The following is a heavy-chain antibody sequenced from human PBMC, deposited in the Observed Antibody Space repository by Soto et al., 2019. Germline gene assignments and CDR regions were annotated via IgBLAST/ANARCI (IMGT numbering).Heavy chain of an antibody. Sequence: ASVKVSCKASGYTFTSYGISWVRQAPGQGLEWMGWISAYNGNTNYAQKLQGRVTMTTDTSTSTAYMELRSLRSDDTAVYYRARGHIVATIFYFDYWGQGTLVTVSS. CDR3: ARGHIVATIFYFDY. V-gene: IGHV1-18*01. J-gene: IGHJ4*02. D-gene: IGHD5-12*01. CDR2: ISAYNGNT. CDR1: GYTFTSYG.